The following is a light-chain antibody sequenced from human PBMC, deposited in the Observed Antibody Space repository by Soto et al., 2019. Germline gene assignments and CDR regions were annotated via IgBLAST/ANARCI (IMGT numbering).Light chain of an antibody. V-gene: IGKV4-1*01. CDR2: WAS. CDR3: QQYYSTPNT. CDR1: QSVLYSSNNKNY. J-gene: IGKJ2*01. Sequence: DIVMTQSPDSLAVFLGERATISCKSSQSVLYSSNNKNYLAWYQQKPGQPPKLLIYWASTRESGVPDRFSGSGSGTDFTLTISSLQAEDVAVYYCQQYYSTPNTFGQGTKLEIK.